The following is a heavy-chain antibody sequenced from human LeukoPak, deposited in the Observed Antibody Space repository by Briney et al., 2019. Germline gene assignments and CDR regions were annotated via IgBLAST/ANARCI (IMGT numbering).Heavy chain of an antibody. J-gene: IGHJ6*02. Sequence: GSSVTVSCTASGGTFSSYAISWVRQAPGQGLEWMGGIIPIFGTANYAQKFQGRVTITADESTSTAYMELSSLRSEDTAVYYCARGPVWWLREYYYYGMDVWGQGTTVTVSS. CDR2: IIPIFGTA. D-gene: IGHD5-12*01. CDR1: GGTFSSYA. V-gene: IGHV1-69*01. CDR3: ARGPVWWLREYYYYGMDV.